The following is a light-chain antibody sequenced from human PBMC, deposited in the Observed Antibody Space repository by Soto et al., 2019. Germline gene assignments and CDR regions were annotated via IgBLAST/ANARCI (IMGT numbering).Light chain of an antibody. CDR3: HQCNNWPT. CDR2: DAS. CDR1: QSVSSY. J-gene: IGKJ4*01. Sequence: EIVLTQSPATLSLSPGERATLSCRASQSVSSYLAWYQQKPGQAPRLLIYDASNSATGIPARFSGSRSATAFTLNISSLEPADFPVYYCHQCNNWPTLGGGNQVVIK. V-gene: IGKV3-11*01.